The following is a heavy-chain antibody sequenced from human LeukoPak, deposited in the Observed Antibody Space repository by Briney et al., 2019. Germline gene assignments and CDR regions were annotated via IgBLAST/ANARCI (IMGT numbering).Heavy chain of an antibody. J-gene: IGHJ3*02. D-gene: IGHD3-22*01. CDR2: IYYSGST. CDR3: AREYYYDSSGYPLSDAFDI. V-gene: IGHV4-39*07. CDR1: GGSISSSSYY. Sequence: SETLSLTYTVSGGSISSSSYYWCWICQPQGKGLEWIGSIYYSGSTYYNPSLKSRVTISVDTSKDQFSLKLSSVTAADTAVYYCAREYYYDSSGYPLSDAFDIWGQGTMVTVSS.